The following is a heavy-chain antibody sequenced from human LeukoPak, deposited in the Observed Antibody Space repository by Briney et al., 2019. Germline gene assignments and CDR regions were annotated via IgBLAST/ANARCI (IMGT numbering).Heavy chain of an antibody. V-gene: IGHV6-1*01. CDR2: TYYRSKWYN. J-gene: IGHJ5*02. D-gene: IGHD3-3*01. CDR1: GDSVSSNSAA. Sequence: SQTLSLTCAISGDSVSSNSAAWNWIRQSPSRGLEWLGRTYYRSKWYNDYAVSVKSRITINPDTSKNQFSLQLNSVTPEDTAVYYCARGGYYDFWSGYPHFDPWGQGTLVTVSS. CDR3: ARGGYYDFWSGYPHFDP.